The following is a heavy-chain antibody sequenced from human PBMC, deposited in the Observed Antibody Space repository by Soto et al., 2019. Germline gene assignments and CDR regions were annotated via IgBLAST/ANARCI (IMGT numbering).Heavy chain of an antibody. D-gene: IGHD2-2*01. CDR3: AREDSIIIPAVSDF. CDR1: GFAFNNYG. CDR2: ISKSDYT. Sequence: PGGSLRLSCTVSGFAFNNYGINWVRQAPGKGLEWVSSISKSDYTYYSDSVKGRFAISRDNAKSSVSLQMNTLGVEDTAVYYCAREDSIIIPAVSDFWGQGTLVTVSS. V-gene: IGHV3-21*01. J-gene: IGHJ4*02.